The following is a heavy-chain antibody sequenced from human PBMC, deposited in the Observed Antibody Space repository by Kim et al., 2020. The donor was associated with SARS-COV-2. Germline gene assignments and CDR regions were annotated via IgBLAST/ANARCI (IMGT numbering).Heavy chain of an antibody. D-gene: IGHD6-19*01. J-gene: IGHJ4*02. Sequence: GGSLRLSCGASGFTFGDYAMHWVRQAPGKGLEWVSGISWNSGSIGYADSVKGRVTISRDNAKNSLYLQMNSLRAEDTALYYCAKDIASGYSSCGTDWGQGTLVTVSS. CDR1: GFTFGDYA. CDR2: ISWNSGSI. V-gene: IGHV3-9*01. CDR3: AKDIASGYSSCGTD.